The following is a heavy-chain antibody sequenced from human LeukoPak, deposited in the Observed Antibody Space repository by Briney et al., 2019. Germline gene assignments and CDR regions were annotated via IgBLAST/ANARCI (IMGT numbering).Heavy chain of an antibody. V-gene: IGHV4-39*01. CDR2: IYYSGST. D-gene: IGHD1-14*01. Sequence: NPSETLSLTCTVSGGSISSSSYYWGWIRQPPGKGLERIGSIYYSGSTYYNPSLKSRVTISVDTSKNQFSLKLSSVTAADTAVYYCARHSRVTTGLDYWGQGTLVTVSS. CDR3: ARHSRVTTGLDY. J-gene: IGHJ4*02. CDR1: GGSISSSSYY.